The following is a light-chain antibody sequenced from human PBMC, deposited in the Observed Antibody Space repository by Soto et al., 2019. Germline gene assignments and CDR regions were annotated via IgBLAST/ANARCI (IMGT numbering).Light chain of an antibody. J-gene: IGLJ1*01. CDR3: SSYTTTSTSLNV. CDR1: SSDVGGYDY. V-gene: IGLV2-14*01. Sequence: QSALTHPASVSGSPGQSITISCTGTSSDVGGYDYVSWYQQPPDKAPKLLIYDVSNRPSGVSNRFSGSKSGNTASLTISGLQAEDEADYYCSSYTTTSTSLNVFGTGTKVTV. CDR2: DVS.